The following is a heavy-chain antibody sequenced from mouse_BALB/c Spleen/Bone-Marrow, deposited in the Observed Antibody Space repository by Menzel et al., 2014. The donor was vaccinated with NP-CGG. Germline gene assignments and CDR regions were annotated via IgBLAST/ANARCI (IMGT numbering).Heavy chain of an antibody. Sequence: EVHLQQSGAELVKPGASVKLSCTASGFNIEDTYVHWVMQRPEQGLEWIGRIDPENGNTKYDSKFQGKATVSSVTSSNTACLHSNSVTSEATAVYYCAEGYGSGFAYWGQGTLVTVSA. CDR1: GFNIEDTY. D-gene: IGHD1-2*01. CDR2: IDPENGNT. J-gene: IGHJ3*01. CDR3: AEGYGSGFAY. V-gene: IGHV14-3*02.